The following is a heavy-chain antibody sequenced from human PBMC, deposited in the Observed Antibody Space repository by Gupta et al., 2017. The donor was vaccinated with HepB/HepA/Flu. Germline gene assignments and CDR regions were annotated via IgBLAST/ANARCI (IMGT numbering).Heavy chain of an antibody. D-gene: IGHD1-14*01. J-gene: IGHJ4*02. CDR3: SRGGFRSTWPGAY. CDR2: IDPDGSST. V-gene: IGHV3-74*01. CDR1: GFTFSSYW. Sequence: RLSCAASGFTFSSYWMHWVRQTPEKGLVWVSHIDPDGSSTNYADPVKGRFTISRDNAKNVLYLQMNSLRAEDTAVYYCSRGGFRSTWPGAYWGQGTLVTGAS.